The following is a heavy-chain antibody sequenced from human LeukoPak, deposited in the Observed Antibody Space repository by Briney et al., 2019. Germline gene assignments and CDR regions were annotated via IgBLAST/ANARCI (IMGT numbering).Heavy chain of an antibody. CDR1: GGSISSYY. CDR2: IYTSGST. D-gene: IGHD3-22*01. J-gene: IGHJ6*02. Sequence: SETLSLTCTVSGGSISSYYWSWIRQPAGKGLEWIGRIYTSGSTNYNPSLKSRVTMSVDTSKNQFSLKLSSVAAADTAVYYCARDWLNYYDSSSYVDGMDVWGQGTTVTVSS. V-gene: IGHV4-4*07. CDR3: ARDWLNYYDSSSYVDGMDV.